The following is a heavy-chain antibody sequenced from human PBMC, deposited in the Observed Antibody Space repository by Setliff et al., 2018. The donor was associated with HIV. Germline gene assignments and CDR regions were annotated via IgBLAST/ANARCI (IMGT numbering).Heavy chain of an antibody. Sequence: ASVKVSCKASGYTFTSYDINWVRQATGQGLEWMGWMNPNSGNTGYAQKFQGRVTITRNTFISTAYMELSSLGSEDTAVYYCARGLGSGSYYNYYYYYMDVWGKGTTVTVSS. CDR1: GYTFTSYD. CDR2: MNPNSGNT. D-gene: IGHD3-10*01. J-gene: IGHJ6*03. CDR3: ARGLGSGSYYNYYYYYMDV. V-gene: IGHV1-8*03.